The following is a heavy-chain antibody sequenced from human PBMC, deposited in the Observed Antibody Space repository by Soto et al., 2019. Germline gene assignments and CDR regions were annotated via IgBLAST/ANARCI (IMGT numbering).Heavy chain of an antibody. D-gene: IGHD6-13*01. CDR2: IYYSGST. J-gene: IGHJ5*02. V-gene: IGHV4-59*01. CDR3: ASASGYSPLSNWFDP. Sequence: SETLSLTCTVSGGSISSYYWSWIRQPPGKGLEWIGYIYYSGSTNYNPSLKSRVTISVDTSKNQFSLKLSSVTAADTAVYYCASASGYSPLSNWFDPWGQGTLVTVSS. CDR1: GGSISSYY.